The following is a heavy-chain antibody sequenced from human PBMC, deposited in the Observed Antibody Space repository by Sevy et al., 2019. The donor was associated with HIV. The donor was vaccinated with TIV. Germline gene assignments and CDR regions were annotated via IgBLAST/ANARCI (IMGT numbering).Heavy chain of an antibody. CDR1: GGSISSYY. V-gene: IGHV4-59*01. D-gene: IGHD6-13*01. CDR3: ARVSDGHSSSWYFYHYMDV. J-gene: IGHJ6*03. Sequence: SETLSLTCTVSGGSISSYYWSWIRQPPGKGLEWIGYIYYSGSTNYNPSLKSRVTISVDTSKNQFSLKLSSVTAADTAVYYCARVSDGHSSSWYFYHYMDVWGKGTTVTVSS. CDR2: IYYSGST.